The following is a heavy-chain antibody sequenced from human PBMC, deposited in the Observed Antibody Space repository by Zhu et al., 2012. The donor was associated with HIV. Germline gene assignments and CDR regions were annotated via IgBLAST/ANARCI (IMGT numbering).Heavy chain of an antibody. D-gene: IGHD2-2*01. CDR3: ARNPGYCSGSSCYRYYFDY. Sequence: QVHLQESGPGLVTPSETLSLTCSVSNDSITSYHWSWIRQPPGKRLEYIGYISTSGITDYNPSLKSRVTMSVDTSKNQFSLKLSSATAADTAIYYCARNPGYCSGSSCYRYYFDYWGQGSWSPSPQ. V-gene: IGHV4-4*09. CDR1: NDSITSYH. CDR2: ISTSGIT. J-gene: IGHJ4*02.